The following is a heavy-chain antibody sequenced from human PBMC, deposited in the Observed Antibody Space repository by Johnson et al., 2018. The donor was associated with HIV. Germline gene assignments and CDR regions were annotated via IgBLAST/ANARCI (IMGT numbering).Heavy chain of an antibody. J-gene: IGHJ3*02. CDR2: ISSSGASI. D-gene: IGHD2-2*01. CDR1: GFTFSDYY. V-gene: IGHV3-11*04. Sequence: QVLLVESGGGVVQPGGSLRLSCAASGFTFSDYYMSWIRQAPGKGLEWVSYISSSGASIYYADSVKGRFTISRDNSKNTLYLQMNSLRAEDTAVYYCARDTDIVVVPARGDAFDIWGQGTMVTVSS. CDR3: ARDTDIVVVPARGDAFDI.